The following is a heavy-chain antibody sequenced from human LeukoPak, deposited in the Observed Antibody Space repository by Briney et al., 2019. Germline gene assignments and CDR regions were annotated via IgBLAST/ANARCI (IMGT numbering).Heavy chain of an antibody. V-gene: IGHV3-7*01. CDR1: GFTFSSYW. Sequence: GGSLRLSCAASGFTFSSYWMSWVRQAPGKGLEWVANIKQDGSEKYYVDSVKGRFTISRDNAKNSLYLQMNSLRAEDTAVYYCTRDLMDYDVSTGLHHYYMDVWGQGTTVTVSS. J-gene: IGHJ6*02. CDR2: IKQDGSEK. CDR3: TRDLMDYDVSTGLHHYYMDV. D-gene: IGHD3-9*01.